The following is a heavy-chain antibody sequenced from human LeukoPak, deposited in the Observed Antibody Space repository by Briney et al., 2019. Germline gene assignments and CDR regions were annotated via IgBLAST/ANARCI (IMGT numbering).Heavy chain of an antibody. D-gene: IGHD4-17*01. CDR2: ISSKSDGGTT. V-gene: IGHV3-15*01. J-gene: IGHJ4*01. CDR3: NPRPQCYGDLHFGL. CDR1: ELAFKNVW. Sequence: GGSRRLSCGASELAFKNVWMSWVRQAPGKGLEWVGRISSKSDGGTTDYAAPVKGRFTISRDDSTNTLSLQMSGLKAEDTALYFRNPRPQCYGDLHFGLWGQGTLVTVSS.